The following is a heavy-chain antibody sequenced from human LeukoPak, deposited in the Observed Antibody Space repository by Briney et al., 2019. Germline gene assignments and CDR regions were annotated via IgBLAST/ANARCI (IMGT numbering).Heavy chain of an antibody. D-gene: IGHD3-22*01. CDR3: ARDGPSKKYYYDSSGQPFQH. CDR1: GGSVSSGSYY. CDR2: IYYSGST. V-gene: IGHV4-61*01. Sequence: PSETLSLTCTVSGGSVSSGSYYWSWIRQPPGKGLEWIGYIYYSGSTNYNPFLKSRVTISVDTSKNQFSLKLSSVTAADTAVYYCARDGPSKKYYYDSSGQPFQHWGQGTLVTVSS. J-gene: IGHJ1*01.